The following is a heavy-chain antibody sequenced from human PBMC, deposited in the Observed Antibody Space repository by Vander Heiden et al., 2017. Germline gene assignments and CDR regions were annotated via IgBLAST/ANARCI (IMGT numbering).Heavy chain of an antibody. D-gene: IGHD3-10*01. CDR1: GFTFSSFA. Sequence: EVQLLESGGGLVYPGGSLRLSCAASGFTFSSFAMIWVRQAPGKGLEWVSGITGSGGGAYYTDSVKGRFTISRDNSKNTLFLQMNSLRADDTALYYCAKGQTLRAVKIDYWGQGTLVTVSS. CDR2: ITGSGGGA. J-gene: IGHJ4*02. CDR3: AKGQTLRAVKIDY. V-gene: IGHV3-23*01.